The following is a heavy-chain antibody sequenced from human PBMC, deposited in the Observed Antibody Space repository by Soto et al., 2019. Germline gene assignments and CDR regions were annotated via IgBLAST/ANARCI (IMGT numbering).Heavy chain of an antibody. CDR1: GYTFTSYG. J-gene: IGHJ6*02. CDR3: ARVFGRITMVRGVIIDYYGMDV. Sequence: ASVKVSCKSSGYTFTSYGISWVRQAPGQGLEWMGWINTYDGNTKYAQKLQGRVTMTRDTSTSTVYMELSSLRSENTAVYYCARVFGRITMVRGVIIDYYGMDVWGQGTTVTVSS. CDR2: INTYDGNT. D-gene: IGHD3-10*01. V-gene: IGHV1-18*01.